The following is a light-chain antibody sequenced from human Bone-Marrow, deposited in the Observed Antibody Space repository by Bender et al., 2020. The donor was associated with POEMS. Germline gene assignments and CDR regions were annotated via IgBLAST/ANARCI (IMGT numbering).Light chain of an antibody. CDR2: DVS. J-gene: IGLJ3*02. CDR3: SSYTGTNTWV. Sequence: QSALVQPASVSGSLGQSITISCTGTSRDVGGYNFVSWYKQHPGNAPQLVIYDVSDRASGVSDRISGSKSGNTASLTISGLQAEDEADYYCSSYTGTNTWVFGGGTKVTVL. V-gene: IGLV2-14*03. CDR1: SRDVGGYNF.